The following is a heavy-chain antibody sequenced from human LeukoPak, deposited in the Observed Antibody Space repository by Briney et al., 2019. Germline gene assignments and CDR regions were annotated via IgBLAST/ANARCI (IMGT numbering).Heavy chain of an antibody. CDR3: VIGARYYGSGNPIDY. D-gene: IGHD3-10*01. CDR1: GFTFSSYA. V-gene: IGHV3-64D*06. CDR2: ISSNGGST. J-gene: IGHJ4*02. Sequence: TGGSLRLSCSASGFTFSSYAMHWVRQAPGKGLEYVSAISSNGGSTYYADSVKGRFTISRDNSKNTLYLQMSSLRAEDTAVYYCVIGARYYGSGNPIDYWGQGTLVTVSS.